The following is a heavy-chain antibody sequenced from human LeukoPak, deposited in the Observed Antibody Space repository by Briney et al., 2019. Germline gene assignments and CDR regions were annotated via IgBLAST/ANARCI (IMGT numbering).Heavy chain of an antibody. CDR1: GGSLSGYY. D-gene: IGHD4-11*01. CDR3: ARGLGHSKTGY. CDR2: IHPSGGS. Sequence: SETLSLTCTVYGGSLSGYYWSWIRQSPGKGLEWIGEIHPSGGSYYNPSLNNRVTISGDTSKNQFSLKLNSVTAADTAVYYCARGLGHSKTGYWGQGALVTVSS. V-gene: IGHV4-34*01. J-gene: IGHJ4*02.